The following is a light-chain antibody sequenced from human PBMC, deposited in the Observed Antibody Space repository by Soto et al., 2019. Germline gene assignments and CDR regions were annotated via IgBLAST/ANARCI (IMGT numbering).Light chain of an antibody. CDR3: QKYNKWPLT. Sequence: EIRMTQSPGTLSASPGERATLSCRASQSVSSNLAWYQQKPGQAPRLLIYDVSTRATGIPARFSGSGSGTEFTLTISSLQSEDFAVYYCQKYNKWPLTFGQGTKVEIK. J-gene: IGKJ1*01. CDR1: QSVSSN. CDR2: DVS. V-gene: IGKV3-15*01.